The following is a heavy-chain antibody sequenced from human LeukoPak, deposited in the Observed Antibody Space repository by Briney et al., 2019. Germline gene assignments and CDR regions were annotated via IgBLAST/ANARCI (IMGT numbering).Heavy chain of an antibody. CDR3: ARDSACCWYHEY. D-gene: IGHD6-13*01. CDR1: GFIDLRSY. J-gene: IGHJ4*02. V-gene: IGHV3-53*01. CDR2: IYSGGSR. Sequence: GGSVPLTCAATGFIDLRSYISWVGQAPWKELAWVAVIYSGGSRYYADRVKGRFTISRDNSKNTLYLQMNNVRAEDTAIDYCARDSACCWYHEYWGQGTLVTVSS.